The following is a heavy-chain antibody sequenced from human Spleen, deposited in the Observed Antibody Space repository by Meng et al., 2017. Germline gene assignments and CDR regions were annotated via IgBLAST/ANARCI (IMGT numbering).Heavy chain of an antibody. Sequence: QVELVPSGAEGKQPGAVVKVSFKASGYTFTGYYIHWVRQAPGQGLEWMGRINPNSGGTNYAQKFQGRVTMTRDTSISTAYMELSRLRSDDTAVYYCARLTGIAAAGVDYWGQGTLVTVSS. CDR3: ARLTGIAAAGVDY. J-gene: IGHJ4*02. V-gene: IGHV1-2*06. CDR1: GYTFTGYY. D-gene: IGHD6-13*01. CDR2: INPNSGGT.